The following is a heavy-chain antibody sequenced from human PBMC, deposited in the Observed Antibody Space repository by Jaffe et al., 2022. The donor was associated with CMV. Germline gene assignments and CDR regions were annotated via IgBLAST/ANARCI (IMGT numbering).Heavy chain of an antibody. V-gene: IGHV3-23*01. Sequence: EVQVLESGGGLEQPGGSLRLSCAASGFTFDTFDMSWVRQAPGKGLEWVSAIIGSDGGTYYADSVKGRFAISRDNSKNTLYLQMNSLRAEDTALYYCTKGAWLDYWGQGTPVTVSS. CDR1: GFTFDTFD. J-gene: IGHJ4*02. CDR2: IIGSDGGT. CDR3: TKGAWLDY.